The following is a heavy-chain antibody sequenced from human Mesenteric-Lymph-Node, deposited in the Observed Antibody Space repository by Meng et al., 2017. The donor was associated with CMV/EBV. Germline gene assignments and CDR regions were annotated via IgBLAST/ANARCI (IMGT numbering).Heavy chain of an antibody. CDR2: ISSSGGAI. J-gene: IGHJ3*02. V-gene: IGHV3-48*04. CDR3: ARVPVETQDAFDI. Sequence: GESLKISCAASGFTFSDYTMHWVRQAPGKGLEWVSYISSSGGAIFYADSVKGRFTISRDNAKNSLYLQMSSLRAEDTALYYCARVPVETQDAFDIWGQGTMVTVSS. D-gene: IGHD4-23*01. CDR1: GFTFSDYT.